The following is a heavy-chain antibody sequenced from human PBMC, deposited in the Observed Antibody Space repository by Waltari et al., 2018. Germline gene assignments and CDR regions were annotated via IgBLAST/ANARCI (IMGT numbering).Heavy chain of an antibody. Sequence: EVQLVESGGGLVQPGGSLRLSCAASGFTFSSYSMNWVRQAPGKGLEWVSYISSSSSTIYYADSVKGRFTISRDNAKNSLYLQMNSLRAEETAVYYCARVARRGAFDIWGQGTMVTVSS. V-gene: IGHV3-48*04. CDR1: GFTFSSYS. D-gene: IGHD3-10*01. CDR3: ARVARRGAFDI. CDR2: ISSSSSTI. J-gene: IGHJ3*02.